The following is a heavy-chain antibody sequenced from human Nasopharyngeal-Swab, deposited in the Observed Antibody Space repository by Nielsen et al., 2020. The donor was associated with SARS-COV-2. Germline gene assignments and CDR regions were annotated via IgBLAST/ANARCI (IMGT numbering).Heavy chain of an antibody. CDR2: IYYSGST. V-gene: IGHV4-39*01. Sequence: RQAPGKGLEWIGSIYYSGSTYYNPSLKSRVPISVDTSKNQFSLKLSSVTAADTAVYYCARHGTTVTRNYAFDIWGQGTMVTVSS. CDR3: ARHGTTVTRNYAFDI. J-gene: IGHJ3*02. D-gene: IGHD4-17*01.